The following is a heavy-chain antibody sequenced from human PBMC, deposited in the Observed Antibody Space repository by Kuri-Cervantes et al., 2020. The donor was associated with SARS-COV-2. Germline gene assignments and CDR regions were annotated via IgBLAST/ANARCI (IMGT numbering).Heavy chain of an antibody. CDR3: ARYPFDY. Sequence: GGSLRLSCAASGFTFSSYAMHWVRQAPGKGLEYVSAISSNGGSTYYADSVKGRFTISRDNSKNTLYLQVGSLRAEDMAVYYCARYPFDYWGQGTLVTVSS. CDR2: ISSNGGST. V-gene: IGHV3-64*02. D-gene: IGHD2-2*01. CDR1: GFTFSSYA. J-gene: IGHJ4*02.